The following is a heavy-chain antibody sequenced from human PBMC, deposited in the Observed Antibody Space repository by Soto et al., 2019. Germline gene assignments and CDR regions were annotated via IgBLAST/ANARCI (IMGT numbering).Heavy chain of an antibody. D-gene: IGHD6-19*01. J-gene: IGHJ4*02. V-gene: IGHV4-30-2*01. CDR2: IYHSGST. CDR1: GVSISSGGYS. Sequence: SETLSLTCAVSGVSISSGGYSWSWIRQPPGKGLEWIGYIYHSGSTYYNPSLKSRVTISVDRSKNQFSLKLSSVTAADTAVYYCARAGGLGAVAVDYWGQGTLVTVSS. CDR3: ARAGGLGAVAVDY.